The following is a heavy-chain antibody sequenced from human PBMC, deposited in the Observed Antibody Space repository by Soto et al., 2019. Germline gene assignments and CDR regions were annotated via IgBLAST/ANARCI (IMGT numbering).Heavy chain of an antibody. CDR1: GFKFGDYA. CDR2: VSWNSEIV. Sequence: ESGGGLVQPGRSLRLSCEASGFKFGDYAMHWVRQAPGKGLEWVSGVSWNSEIVGYADSVKGRFTISRDNAKNSLYLEMNSLRTEDTALYYCAKDRGPCSGNKCSSLYYYYGMDVWGQGTTVTVSS. V-gene: IGHV3-9*01. J-gene: IGHJ6*02. CDR3: AKDRGPCSGNKCSSLYYYYGMDV. D-gene: IGHD2-15*01.